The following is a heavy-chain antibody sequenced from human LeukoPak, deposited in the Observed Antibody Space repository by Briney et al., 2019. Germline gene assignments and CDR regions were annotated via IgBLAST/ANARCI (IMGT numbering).Heavy chain of an antibody. CDR3: ARLMRGYSYGFYDY. V-gene: IGHV3-30*19. D-gene: IGHD5-18*01. J-gene: IGHJ4*02. Sequence: GGSLRLSCAASGFTFTSYGIHWVRQAPGKGLEWVALMSYGENDKFYADSVKGRFTISRDNSKNMVYLQMGSLRPDDTAVYYCARLMRGYSYGFYDYWGQGILVTVSS. CDR1: GFTFTSYG. CDR2: MSYGENDK.